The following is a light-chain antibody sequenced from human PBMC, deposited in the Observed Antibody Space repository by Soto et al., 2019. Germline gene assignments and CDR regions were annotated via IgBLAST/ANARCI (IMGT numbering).Light chain of an antibody. J-gene: IGLJ3*02. Sequence: QSVLTQPPSVSGAPGQRVTISCTGSSSNIGAGYDVHWYQQLPGTAPKLLIYGNSNRPSGVPDRFSGSKSGTLASLAITGLQAEDEADYYCQSYDSSLSGWVFGGGTKRTVL. CDR3: QSYDSSLSGWV. CDR1: SSNIGAGYD. CDR2: GNS. V-gene: IGLV1-40*01.